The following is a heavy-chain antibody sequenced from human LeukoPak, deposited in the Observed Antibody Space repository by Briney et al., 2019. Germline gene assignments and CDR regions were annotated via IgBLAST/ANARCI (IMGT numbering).Heavy chain of an antibody. CDR1: GYTFTSYD. D-gene: IGHD3-3*01. Sequence: AASVKVSYKASGYTFTSYDINWVRQATGQGLEWMGWMNPNSGNTGYAQKFQGRVTMTRNTSISTAYMELSSLRSEDTAVYYCARASLYYDFWSGYLRPGHWFDPWGQGTLVTVSS. CDR2: MNPNSGNT. V-gene: IGHV1-8*01. CDR3: ARASLYYDFWSGYLRPGHWFDP. J-gene: IGHJ5*02.